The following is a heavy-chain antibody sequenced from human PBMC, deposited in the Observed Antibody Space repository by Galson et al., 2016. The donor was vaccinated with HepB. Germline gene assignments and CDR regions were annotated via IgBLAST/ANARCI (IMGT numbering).Heavy chain of an antibody. CDR2: TWFDGNYK. J-gene: IGHJ4*02. CDR1: GFNFISYG. V-gene: IGHV3-33*01. CDR3: ARSREYFGSGSYLDY. Sequence: SLRLSCAASGFNFISYGMRWVRQAPGKGLEWVAVTWFDGNYKDYAESVKGRITVSRDNTKNTLSLQLDSLRAEDTAVYHCARSREYFGSGSYLDYWGQGTLFIVSS. D-gene: IGHD3-10*01.